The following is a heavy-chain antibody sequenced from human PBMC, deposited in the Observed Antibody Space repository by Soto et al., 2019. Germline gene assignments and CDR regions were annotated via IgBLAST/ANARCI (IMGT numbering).Heavy chain of an antibody. CDR2: IIPIFGTA. V-gene: IGHV1-69*13. D-gene: IGHD6-13*01. J-gene: IGHJ4*02. Sequence: GASVKFSCKASGGTFSSYAISWVRQAPGQGLEWMGGIIPIFGTANYAQKFQGRVTITADESTSTAYMELSSLRSEDTAVYYCASCGRQQLVGPLRWGQGTLVTVSS. CDR3: ASCGRQQLVGPLR. CDR1: GGTFSSYA.